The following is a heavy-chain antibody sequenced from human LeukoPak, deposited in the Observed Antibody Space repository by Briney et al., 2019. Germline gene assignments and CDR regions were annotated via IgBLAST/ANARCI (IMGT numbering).Heavy chain of an antibody. V-gene: IGHV3-74*01. D-gene: IGHD2-21*01. CDR2: INHDGSST. Sequence: GGSLRLSCATSGFTFTTFWMHWVRQAPGKGLVWVSRINHDGSSTNYADSVKGRFTISRDNAKNTVHLQMNSLRAEDTAVYYCARERGVSHPFDYWGQGTLVTVSS. CDR1: GFTFTTFW. CDR3: ARERGVSHPFDY. J-gene: IGHJ4*02.